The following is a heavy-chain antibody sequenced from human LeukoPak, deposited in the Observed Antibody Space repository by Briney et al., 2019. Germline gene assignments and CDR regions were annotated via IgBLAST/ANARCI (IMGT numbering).Heavy chain of an antibody. D-gene: IGHD3-10*01. Sequence: GGSLRLSCAASGFTFSSYAMSWVRQAPGKGLEWVSAISGSGGSTYYADSVKGRFTISRDNSKNTLYLQINSLRAEDTAVYYCAKVRNYYGSGSYYKVPYWFDPWGQATLVTVSS. CDR2: ISGSGGST. CDR1: GFTFSSYA. J-gene: IGHJ5*02. V-gene: IGHV3-23*01. CDR3: AKVRNYYGSGSYYKVPYWFDP.